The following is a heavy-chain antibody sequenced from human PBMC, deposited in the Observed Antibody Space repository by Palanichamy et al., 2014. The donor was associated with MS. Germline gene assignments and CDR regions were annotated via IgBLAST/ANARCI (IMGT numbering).Heavy chain of an antibody. V-gene: IGHV1-2*02. Sequence: QVQLVQSGAEVKKPGASVKVSCKASGYTFTGYYLHWVRQAPRQGLEWVGWINPNSGGTNYAQKFQGRVTMTRDTSISTAYMELWRLRSDDTAVYYCARMDAVYYYGMDVWGQGTTVTVSS. J-gene: IGHJ6*02. CDR2: INPNSGGT. D-gene: IGHD3/OR15-3a*01. CDR3: ARMDAVYYYGMDV. CDR1: GYTFTGYY.